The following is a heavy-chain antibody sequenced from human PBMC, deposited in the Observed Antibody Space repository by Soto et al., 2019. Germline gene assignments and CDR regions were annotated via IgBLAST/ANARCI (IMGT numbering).Heavy chain of an antibody. CDR1: GYTFTSYD. CDR2: MNPNSGNT. V-gene: IGHV1-8*01. D-gene: IGHD1-26*01. CDR3: AREKVGATDY. J-gene: IGHJ4*02. Sequence: QVQLVQSGAEVKKPGASVKVSCKASGYTFTSYDINWVRQATGQGLEWMGWMNPNSGNTGYARKFQGRVTRTRNTSISTAYMELNTLSSEDTAVYYCAREKVGATDYWGQGTLVTVSS.